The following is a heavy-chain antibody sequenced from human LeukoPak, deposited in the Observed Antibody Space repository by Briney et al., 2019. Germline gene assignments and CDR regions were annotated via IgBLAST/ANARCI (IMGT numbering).Heavy chain of an antibody. D-gene: IGHD5-24*01. CDR3: ARVGSRWLQPPIFDY. CDR1: GGSFSGYY. V-gene: IGHV4-34*01. J-gene: IGHJ4*02. Sequence: SETLSLTCAVYGGSFSGYYWSWIRQPPGKGLEWIGEINHSGSTNYNPSLKSRVTISVDTSKNQSSLKPSSVTAADTAVYYCARVGSRWLQPPIFDYWGQGTLVTVSS. CDR2: INHSGST.